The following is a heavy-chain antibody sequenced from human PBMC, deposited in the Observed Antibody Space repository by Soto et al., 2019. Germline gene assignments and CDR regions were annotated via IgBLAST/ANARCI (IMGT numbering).Heavy chain of an antibody. CDR2: INPSNGNT. CDR3: ARDLGGWPDD. J-gene: IGHJ4*02. Sequence: ASVKVSCKASGYTFTGYYMHWVRQAPGQRLEWMGWINPSNGNTNYAQKFQGRVTITRDTSTSTAYMELSSLRSEDTAVYYCARDLGGWPDDWGQGTLVTVSS. V-gene: IGHV1-2*02. CDR1: GYTFTGYY. D-gene: IGHD2-15*01.